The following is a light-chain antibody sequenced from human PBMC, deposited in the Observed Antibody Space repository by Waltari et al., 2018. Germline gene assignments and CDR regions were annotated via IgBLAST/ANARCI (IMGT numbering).Light chain of an antibody. V-gene: IGLV1-47*01. CDR3: AAWDDSLSGVV. CDR1: RSNIGSKY. CDR2: RNY. Sequence: QSVLTQPPSASGTPGQRVTISCSGSRSNIGSKYLYWYQQLPGTAPKLLIYRNYQRPSGVPDRFSGSKSGTSASLAISGLRSEDEADYYCAAWDDSLSGVVFGGGTKLTVL. J-gene: IGLJ2*01.